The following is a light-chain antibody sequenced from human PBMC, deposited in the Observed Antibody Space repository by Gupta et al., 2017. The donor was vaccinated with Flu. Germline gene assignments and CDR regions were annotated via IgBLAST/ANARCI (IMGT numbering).Light chain of an antibody. CDR3: SQVLRPPLI. V-gene: IGKV2-28*01. J-gene: IGKJ2*01. CDR1: QSRLHSNGYNY. Sequence: DILMTQSPLFLPVTPGEPASISCRSSQSRLHSNGYNYLNWYLQKPGQSPQLLVYLASNPASAVRDTYSGSGSGTDFTLKISSVEAPDVGVYYCSQVLRPPLIFGEGTKMEIK. CDR2: LAS.